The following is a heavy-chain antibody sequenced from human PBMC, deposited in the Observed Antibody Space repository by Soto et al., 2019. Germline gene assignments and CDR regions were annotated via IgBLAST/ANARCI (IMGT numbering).Heavy chain of an antibody. Sequence: ASVKVSCKASGYTFTSYGISWVRQAPGQGLEWMGWISAYNGNTNYAQKLQGRVTMTTDTSTSTAYMELRSLRSDDTAVYYCARMGDIVVVPAAIDYYYYGMDVWGQGTTVTVSS. D-gene: IGHD2-2*01. CDR2: ISAYNGNT. J-gene: IGHJ6*02. CDR1: GYTFTSYG. CDR3: ARMGDIVVVPAAIDYYYYGMDV. V-gene: IGHV1-18*01.